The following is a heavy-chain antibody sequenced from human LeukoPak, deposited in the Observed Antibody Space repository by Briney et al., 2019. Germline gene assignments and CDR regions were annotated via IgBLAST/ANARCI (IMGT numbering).Heavy chain of an antibody. Sequence: PGGSLRLSCAASGFTFSSYAMSWVRQAPGKGLEWVSAISGSGGSTYYADSVKGRFTISRDNSKNTLYLQMNSLRAEDTAVYYCARVRDYGDYGSTSWFDPWGQGTLVTVSS. D-gene: IGHD4-17*01. CDR2: ISGSGGST. J-gene: IGHJ5*02. CDR3: ARVRDYGDYGSTSWFDP. CDR1: GFTFSSYA. V-gene: IGHV3-23*01.